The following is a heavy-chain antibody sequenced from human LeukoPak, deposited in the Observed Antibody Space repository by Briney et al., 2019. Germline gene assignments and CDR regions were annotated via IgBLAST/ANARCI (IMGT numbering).Heavy chain of an antibody. D-gene: IGHD6-19*01. Sequence: PRGSLRVSCAAPGFTVSINYMSWVRQAPGKGLEWVSVIYSGSSTYYADSVKGRFTISRHNSKNTLYLQMNSLRAEDTAVYYCASNSGTDAFDIWGQGTMVTVSS. J-gene: IGHJ3*02. CDR3: ASNSGTDAFDI. CDR2: IYSGSST. CDR1: GFTVSINY. V-gene: IGHV3-53*04.